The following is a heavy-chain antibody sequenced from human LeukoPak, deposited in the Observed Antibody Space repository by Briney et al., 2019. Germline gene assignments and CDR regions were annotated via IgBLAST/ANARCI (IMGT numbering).Heavy chain of an antibody. Sequence: GGSLRLSCAASRFTFSSYAMHWVRQAPGKGLEWVALISYDGRNKYYADSVKGRFTISRDNSKNTLYLQMNSLRAEDTAVYYCASLRSSSWYDHFDYWGQGTLVTVSS. V-gene: IGHV3-30*04. D-gene: IGHD6-13*01. CDR3: ASLRSSSWYDHFDY. J-gene: IGHJ4*02. CDR1: RFTFSSYA. CDR2: ISYDGRNK.